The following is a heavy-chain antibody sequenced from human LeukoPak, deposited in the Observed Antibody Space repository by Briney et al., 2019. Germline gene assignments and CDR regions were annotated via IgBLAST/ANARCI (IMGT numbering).Heavy chain of an antibody. J-gene: IGHJ4*02. CDR3: ARVVWFGELYFDY. Sequence: NSSETLSLTCTVSGGSISSGFYYWSWIRQPAGKGLEWIGRIYTSGSTNYNPSLKSRVTISVDTSENQFSLKLSSVTAADTAVYYCARVVWFGELYFDYWGQGTLVTVSS. CDR2: IYTSGST. D-gene: IGHD3-10*01. CDR1: GGSISSGFYY. V-gene: IGHV4-61*02.